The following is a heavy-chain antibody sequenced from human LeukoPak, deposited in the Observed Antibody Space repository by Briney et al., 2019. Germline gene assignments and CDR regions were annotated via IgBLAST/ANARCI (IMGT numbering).Heavy chain of an antibody. CDR2: INWNGGST. J-gene: IGHJ4*02. D-gene: IGHD5-18*01. V-gene: IGHV3-20*04. CDR1: GFTFDDYG. Sequence: GGSLRLSCAASGFTFDDYGMSWVRQAPGKGLEWVSGINWNGGSTGYADSVKGRFTISRDNAKNSLYLQMNSLRAEDTAVYYCARVSQLWLLKDYWGQGTLVTVSS. CDR3: ARVSQLWLLKDY.